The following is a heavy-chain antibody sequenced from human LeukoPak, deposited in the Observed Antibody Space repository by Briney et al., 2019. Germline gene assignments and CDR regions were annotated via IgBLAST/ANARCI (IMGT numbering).Heavy chain of an antibody. D-gene: IGHD3-3*01. CDR2: IRNKPNGYTT. V-gene: IGHV3-72*01. J-gene: IGHJ5*02. CDR1: GFPFSDHN. Sequence: GGSLRLSCEASGFPFSDHNMDWVRQAPGKGLECVGRIRNKPNGYTTEYAASVRGRFTISRDDSKNSLFLQMDSLKTEDTAMYYCARDAGWRLDPGGQGTLVTVSS. CDR3: ARDAGWRLDP.